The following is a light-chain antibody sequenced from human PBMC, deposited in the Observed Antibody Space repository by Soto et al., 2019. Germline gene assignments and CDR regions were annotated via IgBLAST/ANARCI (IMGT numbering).Light chain of an antibody. CDR1: QSVHNF. CDR3: QQRSNWPLT. J-gene: IGKJ4*01. V-gene: IGKV3-11*01. Sequence: EIVLTQSPATLSLSPGDRAALSCKASQSVHNFLAWYQQKPGQAPRLLIYDASNRATGIPARFSASGSGTDFTLTISSLAPEDFAVYYCQQRSNWPLTFGGGTKVDIK. CDR2: DAS.